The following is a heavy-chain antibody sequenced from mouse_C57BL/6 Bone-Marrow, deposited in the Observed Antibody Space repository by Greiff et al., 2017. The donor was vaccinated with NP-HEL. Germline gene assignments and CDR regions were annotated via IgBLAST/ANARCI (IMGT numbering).Heavy chain of an antibody. V-gene: IGHV1-72*01. CDR3: ARGEQLRLPMDY. CDR2: IDPNSGGT. D-gene: IGHD3-2*02. CDR1: GYTFTSYW. J-gene: IGHJ4*01. Sequence: QQSCKASGYTFTSYWMHWVKQRPGRGLEWIGRIDPNSGGTKYNEKFKSKATLTVDKPSSTAYMQLSSLTSEDSAVYYCARGEQLRLPMDYWGQGTSVTVSS.